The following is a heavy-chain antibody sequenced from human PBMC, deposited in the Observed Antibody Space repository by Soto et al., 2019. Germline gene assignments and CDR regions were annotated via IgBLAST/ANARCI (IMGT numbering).Heavy chain of an antibody. Sequence: SETLSHTCTVSGVKISPYYWSWIRQHPGKGLEWIGYIYYTGRTYYNPSLKSRVTMSVDTSKNQFSLKLSSVTAADTAFYYCARQEYTSGWYPFDYWGQGAQDTVSS. D-gene: IGHD6-19*01. CDR3: ARQEYTSGWYPFDY. J-gene: IGHJ4*02. CDR2: IYYTGRT. CDR1: GVKISPYY. V-gene: IGHV4-59*01.